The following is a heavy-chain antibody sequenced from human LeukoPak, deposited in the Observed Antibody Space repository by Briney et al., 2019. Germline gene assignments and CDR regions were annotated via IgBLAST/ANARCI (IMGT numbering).Heavy chain of an antibody. V-gene: IGHV1-18*01. CDR1: GYTFTSYG. Sequence: ASVKVSCKASGYTFTSYGISWVRQAPGQGLEWMGWISAYNGNTNYAQKLQGRVTMTTDTSTSTAYMELRSLRSDDTAVYYCARDIPMYYYDSSSNSRYYFDYWGQGTLVTVSS. D-gene: IGHD3-22*01. CDR3: ARDIPMYYYDSSSNSRYYFDY. CDR2: ISAYNGNT. J-gene: IGHJ4*02.